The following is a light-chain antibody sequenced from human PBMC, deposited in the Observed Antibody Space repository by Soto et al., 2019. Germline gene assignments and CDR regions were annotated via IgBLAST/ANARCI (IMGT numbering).Light chain of an antibody. CDR1: SSDVGSYSH. V-gene: IGLV2-14*01. J-gene: IGLJ1*01. Sequence: QSALTQPASVSGSPGQSITISCSGTSSDVGSYSHVAWYQQFPGKTPKLIIYEVTYRPSVVSRRFSASKSGNTASLTISGLQAGDEADYYCISYTGSSTSYVFGTGTKLTVL. CDR2: EVT. CDR3: ISYTGSSTSYV.